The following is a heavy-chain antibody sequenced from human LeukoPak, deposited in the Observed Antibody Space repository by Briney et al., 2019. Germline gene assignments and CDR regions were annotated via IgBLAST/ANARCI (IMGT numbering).Heavy chain of an antibody. CDR2: IYYSGSA. V-gene: IGHV4-59*01. Sequence: SETLSLTCTVSGGSISSYYWSWIRRPPGKGLEWIGYIYYSGSAKYNPSLKSRVTISVDTSKNQFSLKLNSVTAADTAVYYCARSYGSGNYFDYWGQGTLVTVSS. D-gene: IGHD3-10*01. CDR1: GGSISSYY. J-gene: IGHJ4*02. CDR3: ARSYGSGNYFDY.